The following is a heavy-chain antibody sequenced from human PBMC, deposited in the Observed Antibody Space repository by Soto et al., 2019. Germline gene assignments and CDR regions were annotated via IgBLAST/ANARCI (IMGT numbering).Heavy chain of an antibody. D-gene: IGHD3-22*01. J-gene: IGHJ3*02. CDR3: ARDPRSGYDSRDYNYTGAFDI. V-gene: IGHV4-31*02. CDR2: IYYSGST. Sequence: PGKGLEWIGYIYYSGSTYYNPSLKSRFTIPVDTSKNQFSLKLSSVTAAVTAVYYCARDPRSGYDSRDYNYTGAFDICGQPTIRTVYS.